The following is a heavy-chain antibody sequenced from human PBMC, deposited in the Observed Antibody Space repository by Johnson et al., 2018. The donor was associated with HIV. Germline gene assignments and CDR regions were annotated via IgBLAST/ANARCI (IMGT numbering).Heavy chain of an antibody. Sequence: VQLVESGGGLVQPGRSLRLSCVASGFPFDDFAMHWVRLPPGKGLEWVSGISWNSQSIDYADSVKGRFTISRDDAKNSLYLQMNSVRSDDTALYYCAKGFLGMTTVTINTFDIWGRGTLVTVSS. CDR3: AKGFLGMTTVTINTFDI. CDR1: GFPFDDFA. V-gene: IGHV3-9*01. D-gene: IGHD4-17*01. CDR2: ISWNSQSI. J-gene: IGHJ3*02.